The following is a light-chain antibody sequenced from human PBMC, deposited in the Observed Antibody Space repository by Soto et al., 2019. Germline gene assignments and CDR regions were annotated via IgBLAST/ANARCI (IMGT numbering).Light chain of an antibody. CDR2: GAS. CDR3: QQYGSSPWT. Sequence: DIVLTPSPGTLSLSPVESATLSCRASQSVSSSYLAWYRQKPGQAPRLLIYGASSRATGIPDRFSGSGSGTDFTLTISRLGPEDFAVYYCQQYGSSPWTFGQGTKVDIK. CDR1: QSVSSSY. V-gene: IGKV3-20*01. J-gene: IGKJ1*01.